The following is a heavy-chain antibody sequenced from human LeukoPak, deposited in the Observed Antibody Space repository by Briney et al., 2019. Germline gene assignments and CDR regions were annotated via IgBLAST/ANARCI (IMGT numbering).Heavy chain of an antibody. Sequence: GGSLRLSCAASGFTFSDYYMSWIRQAPGKGLEWVAHISSSGSTIYYADSVKGRFTMSRDNAKNSLYLQMNSLRAEDTAVYYCTRARGITASFDYWGQGTLVTVSS. CDR1: GFTFSDYY. D-gene: IGHD6-13*01. CDR3: TRARGITASFDY. V-gene: IGHV3-11*04. J-gene: IGHJ4*02. CDR2: ISSSGSTI.